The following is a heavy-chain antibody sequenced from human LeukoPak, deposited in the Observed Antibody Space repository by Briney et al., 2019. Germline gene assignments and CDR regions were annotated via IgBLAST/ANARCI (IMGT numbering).Heavy chain of an antibody. D-gene: IGHD4-17*01. V-gene: IGHV4-34*01. Sequence: SETLSLTCAVYGGSFSGYYWSWIRQPPGKGLEWIGEINHSGSTDYNPSLKSRVTISVDTSKNQFSLRLSSATAAGTATYYCARRSLNNYGHYYWGQGTLVTVSS. CDR2: INHSGST. CDR1: GGSFSGYY. J-gene: IGHJ4*02. CDR3: ARRSLNNYGHYY.